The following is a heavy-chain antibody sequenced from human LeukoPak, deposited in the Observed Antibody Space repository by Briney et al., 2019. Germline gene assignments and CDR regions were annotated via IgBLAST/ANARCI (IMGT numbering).Heavy chain of an antibody. D-gene: IGHD3-10*01. V-gene: IGHV3-23*01. J-gene: IGHJ4*02. CDR2: ISASGSGT. Sequence: PGGSLRLSCAASGLTFSSYSMSWVRQAPGKGLFWVSGISASGSGTYYADSVKGRFTISRDNSKNTLYLQMNSLRAEDTAVYYCAKGITMVRGVIPDYFDYWGQGTLVTVSS. CDR1: GLTFSSYS. CDR3: AKGITMVRGVIPDYFDY.